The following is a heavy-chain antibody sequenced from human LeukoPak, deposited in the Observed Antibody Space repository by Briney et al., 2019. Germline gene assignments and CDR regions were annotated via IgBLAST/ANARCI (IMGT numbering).Heavy chain of an antibody. V-gene: IGHV3-23*01. CDR2: ISGSGGST. D-gene: IGHD3-22*01. CDR1: GFTFSSYA. J-gene: IGHJ4*02. Sequence: PGGSLRLSCAASGFTFSSYAMSWVRQAPGKGLEWVSAISGSGGSTNYADSAKGRFTISRDNSKNTLYLQMNSLRAEDTAVYYCAKDRQYYYDSSGYPPSFDYWGQGTLVTVSS. CDR3: AKDRQYYYDSSGYPPSFDY.